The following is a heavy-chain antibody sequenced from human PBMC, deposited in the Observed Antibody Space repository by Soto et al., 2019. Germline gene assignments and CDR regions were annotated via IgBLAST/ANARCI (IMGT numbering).Heavy chain of an antibody. CDR2: IYYSGST. Sequence: PSETLSLTCTVSGGSISSYYWSWIRQPPGKGLEWIGYIYYSGSTNYNPSLKSRVTISVDTSKNQFSLKLSSVTAADTAVYYCARVTTYRNYYYYGMDVWGQGTTVTVSS. CDR1: GGSISSYY. D-gene: IGHD4-17*01. CDR3: ARVTTYRNYYYYGMDV. V-gene: IGHV4-59*01. J-gene: IGHJ6*02.